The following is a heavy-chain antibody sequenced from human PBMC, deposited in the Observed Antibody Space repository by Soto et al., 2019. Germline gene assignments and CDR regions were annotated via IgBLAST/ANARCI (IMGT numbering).Heavy chain of an antibody. D-gene: IGHD2-21*02. Sequence: SETLSLTCAVYGGSFSGYYWSWIRQPPGKGLEWIGEINHSGSTNYNPSLKSRVTISVDTSKNQFSLKLSSVTAADTAVYYCARGRYCGGDCYSFFDYWGQGTLVTVSS. CDR2: INHSGST. CDR3: ARGRYCGGDCYSFFDY. CDR1: GGSFSGYY. J-gene: IGHJ4*02. V-gene: IGHV4-34*01.